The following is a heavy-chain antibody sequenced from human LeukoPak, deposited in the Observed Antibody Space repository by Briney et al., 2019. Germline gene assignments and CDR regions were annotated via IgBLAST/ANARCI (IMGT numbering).Heavy chain of an antibody. J-gene: IGHJ4*02. CDR1: GFTFSSYA. CDR2: ISGSGGST. D-gene: IGHD3-10*01. Sequence: GGSLRLSCAASGFTFSSYAMSWVRQAPGKGLEWVSAISGSGGSTYYADSVKGRFTISGDNSKNTLYLQMNSLRAEDTAVYYCARLRWLWFGELPCGDYFDYWGQGTLVTVSS. V-gene: IGHV3-23*01. CDR3: ARLRWLWFGELPCGDYFDY.